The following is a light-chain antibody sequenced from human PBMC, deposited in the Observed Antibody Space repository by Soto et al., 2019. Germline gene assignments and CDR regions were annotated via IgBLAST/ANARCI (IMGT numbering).Light chain of an antibody. CDR1: ETISHF. J-gene: IGKJ4*01. V-gene: IGKV1-39*01. CDR2: YAS. CDR3: QQSYSTPLT. Sequence: DIQMTQKTSLLSAAVGDRVTITCRASETISHFLNWYQQKPGKAPKLLIYYASSLQTGVPSRFSGSGSGTDFTLTISSLQPEDFATYYCQQSYSTPLTFGGGTKVDIK.